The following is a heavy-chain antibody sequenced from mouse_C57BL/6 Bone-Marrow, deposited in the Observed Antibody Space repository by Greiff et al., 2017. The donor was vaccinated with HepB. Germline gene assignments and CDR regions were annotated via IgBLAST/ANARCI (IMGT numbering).Heavy chain of an antibody. CDR3: ARGEDYDFYFDY. D-gene: IGHD2-4*01. CDR1: GYSITSGYY. V-gene: IGHV3-6*01. CDR2: ISYDGSN. J-gene: IGHJ2*01. Sequence: EVKLMESGPGLVKPSQSLSLTCSVTGYSITSGYYWNWIRQFPGNKLEWMGYISYDGSNNYNPSLKNRISITRDTSKNQFFLKLNSVTTEDTATYYCARGEDYDFYFDYWGQGTTLTVSS.